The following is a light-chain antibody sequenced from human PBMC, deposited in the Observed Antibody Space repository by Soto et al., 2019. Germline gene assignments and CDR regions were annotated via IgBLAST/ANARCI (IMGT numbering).Light chain of an antibody. J-gene: IGKJ2*01. Sequence: IVLTQSPVILSLSPGERATLSCMASQSVSSSYLAWYQQKPGQAPRLLIYGASSRATGIPDRFSGSGSGTDFTLTISRLEPEDFAVYFCQQYGSSPYTFGQGTKVDIK. CDR3: QQYGSSPYT. CDR2: GAS. CDR1: QSVSSSY. V-gene: IGKV3-20*01.